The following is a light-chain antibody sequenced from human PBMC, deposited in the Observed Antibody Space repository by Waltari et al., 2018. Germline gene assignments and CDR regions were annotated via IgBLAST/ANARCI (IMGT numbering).Light chain of an antibody. CDR3: QHYVRLPAT. V-gene: IGKV3-20*01. Sequence: IVLPQSPGTLSLSPGERATLPCRASQSVSRSLAWYQQKPGQAPKLLIYGASTRATGIPDRFTGSGSGTDFSLTISSLEPEDFAIYFCQHYVRLPATFGQGTKVEIK. CDR2: GAS. CDR1: QSVSRS. J-gene: IGKJ1*01.